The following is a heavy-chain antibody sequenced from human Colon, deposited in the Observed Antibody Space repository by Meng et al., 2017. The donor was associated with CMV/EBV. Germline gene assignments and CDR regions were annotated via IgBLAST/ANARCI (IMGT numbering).Heavy chain of an antibody. CDR1: GGSISTNSYY. Sequence: SETLSLTCTVSGGSISTNSYYWGWIRQPPGKGLEWIGSVYYNGNTYLNPSLESRVTISRDTSKNQFSLKLGSVTAADTAIYYCASIPRGILIRLFDFWGQGTLVTVSS. V-gene: IGHV4-39*07. CDR2: VYYNGNT. CDR3: ASIPRGILIRLFDF. J-gene: IGHJ4*02. D-gene: IGHD2/OR15-2a*01.